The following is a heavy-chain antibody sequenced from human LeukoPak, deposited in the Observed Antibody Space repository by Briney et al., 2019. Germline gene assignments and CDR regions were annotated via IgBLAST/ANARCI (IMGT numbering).Heavy chain of an antibody. Sequence: SETLSPTCTVSGGSISTSNYYWGWIRQPPGKGLEWIGSIFYSGSTNYNPSLKSRVTISVDTSKNQFSLKLSSVTAADTAVYYCARDRFGESPFDYWGQGTLVTVSS. J-gene: IGHJ4*02. V-gene: IGHV4-39*07. CDR2: IFYSGST. CDR1: GGSISTSNYY. D-gene: IGHD3-10*01. CDR3: ARDRFGESPFDY.